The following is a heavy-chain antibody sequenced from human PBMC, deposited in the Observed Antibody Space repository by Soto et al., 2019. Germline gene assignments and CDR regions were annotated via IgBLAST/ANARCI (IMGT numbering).Heavy chain of an antibody. D-gene: IGHD2-2*01. CDR3: ARGHGDIVVVPAPTGAHMDV. J-gene: IGHJ6*03. V-gene: IGHV4-34*01. CDR1: GGSFSGYY. CDR2: INHSGST. Sequence: SETLSLTCAVYGGSFSGYYWSWIRQPPGKGLVWIGEINHSGSTNYNPSLKSRVTISVDTSKNQFSLKLSSVTAADTAVYYCARGHGDIVVVPAPTGAHMDVWGKGTTVTVSS.